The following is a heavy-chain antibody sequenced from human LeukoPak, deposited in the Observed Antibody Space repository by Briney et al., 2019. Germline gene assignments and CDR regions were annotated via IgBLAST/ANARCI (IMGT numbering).Heavy chain of an antibody. J-gene: IGHJ5*02. CDR2: IYYSGST. D-gene: IGHD6-6*01. CDR1: GGSISSSSYY. V-gene: IGHV4-39*01. CDR3: AASQGWFDP. Sequence: SETLSLTCTDSGGSISSSSYYWCWIRHPPRKGLEWIGSIYYSGSTYYNPSLKSRVTISVDTSKNQFSLKLSSVTAADTAVYYCAASQGWFDPWGQGTLVTVSS.